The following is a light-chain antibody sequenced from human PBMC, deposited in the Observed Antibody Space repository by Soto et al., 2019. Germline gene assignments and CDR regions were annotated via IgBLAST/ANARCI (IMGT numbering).Light chain of an antibody. CDR2: AAS. CDR3: HQTYSAPRT. J-gene: IGKJ2*01. V-gene: IGKV1-39*01. CDR1: QSIRNY. Sequence: DIQMTQSPSSLSASVGDSVTITCRASQSIRNYLNWYQHKPGKAPNLLIYAASSLHSGVPSRFSGSGSGTDFTLTITTLQPEDFATYYCHQTYSAPRTFGQGTKLEIK.